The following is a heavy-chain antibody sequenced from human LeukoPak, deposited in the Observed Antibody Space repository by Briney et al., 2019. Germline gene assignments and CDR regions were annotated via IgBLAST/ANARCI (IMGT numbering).Heavy chain of an antibody. CDR2: IINSSSYI. J-gene: IGHJ4*02. Sequence: LRLACAAPGFTFSSDSMDWVRQARGQGLEWVASIINSSSYIYYADTVKGRFTIPRDNTKNPLYVQMNSLRAEDTAVYYCARSYCSGGSCSITRFDYWGQGTLVTVSS. D-gene: IGHD2-15*01. CDR1: GFTFSSDS. CDR3: ARSYCSGGSCSITRFDY. V-gene: IGHV3-21*01.